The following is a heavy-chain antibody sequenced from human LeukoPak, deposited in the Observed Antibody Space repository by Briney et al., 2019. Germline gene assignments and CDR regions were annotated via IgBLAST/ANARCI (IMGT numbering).Heavy chain of an antibody. D-gene: IGHD6-13*01. J-gene: IGHJ4*02. V-gene: IGHV1-24*01. CDR1: GYTLTELS. CDR2: FDPEDGET. CDR3: ARDRFSSWHPIAVEDY. Sequence: ASVKVSCKVSGYTLTELSMHWVRQAPGKGLEWMGGFDPEDGETIYAQKFQGRVTMTTDTSTSTAYMELRSLRSDDTAVYYCARDRFSSWHPIAVEDYWGQGTLVTVSS.